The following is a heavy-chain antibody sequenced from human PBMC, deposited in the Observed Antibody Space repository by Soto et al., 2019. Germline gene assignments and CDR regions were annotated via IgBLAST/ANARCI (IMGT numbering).Heavy chain of an antibody. D-gene: IGHD2-15*01. CDR3: ARDRQPDGIWTFEY. CDR2: IFSGGVTT. J-gene: IGHJ4*02. V-gene: IGHV3-23*01. CDR1: GFTVSTYT. Sequence: PGGSLRLSCSASGFTVSTYTMGWVRLAPGKGLEWVSTIFSGGVTTKYADSVTGRFSISRDNSKNILYLQMNSLGVDDTAVYYCARDRQPDGIWTFEYWGRGIRVTVSS.